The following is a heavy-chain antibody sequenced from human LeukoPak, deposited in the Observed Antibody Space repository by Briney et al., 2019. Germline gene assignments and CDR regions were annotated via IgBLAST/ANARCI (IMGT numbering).Heavy chain of an antibody. J-gene: IGHJ4*02. Sequence: GGSLRLSCAASAFTFSSYSMNWVRQAPGKGLEWVSSISSSSSYIYYVDSVKGRFTFSRDNAKNSLYLQMNSLRAEDTAVYYCARHRTASDYWGQGTLVTVSS. D-gene: IGHD3-16*02. CDR2: ISSSSSYI. CDR1: AFTFSSYS. CDR3: ARHRTASDY. V-gene: IGHV3-21*01.